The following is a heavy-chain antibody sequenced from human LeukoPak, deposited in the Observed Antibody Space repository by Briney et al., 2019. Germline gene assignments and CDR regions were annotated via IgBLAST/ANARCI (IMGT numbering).Heavy chain of an antibody. CDR3: AKSQTMGYYYDSSGYYYVGYGMDV. Sequence: GGSLRLSCAASGFTFSSYAMSWVRQAPGKGLEWVSAISGSGGSTYCADSVKGRFTISRDNSKNTLYLQMNSLRAEDTAVYYCAKSQTMGYYYDSSGYYYVGYGMDVWGQGTTVTVSS. V-gene: IGHV3-23*01. J-gene: IGHJ6*02. CDR1: GFTFSSYA. CDR2: ISGSGGST. D-gene: IGHD3-22*01.